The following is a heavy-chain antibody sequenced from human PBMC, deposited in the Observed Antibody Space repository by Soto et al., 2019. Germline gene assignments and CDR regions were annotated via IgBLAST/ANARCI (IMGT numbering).Heavy chain of an antibody. CDR3: ARERAVAGFDY. D-gene: IGHD6-19*01. CDR1: GYTFTSYD. CDR2: MNPNTGNT. J-gene: IGHJ4*02. Sequence: QVQLVQSGAEVKKPGASVKVSCKASGYTFTSYDINWVRQATGQGLEWMGWMNPNTGNTGYAQNFQGRVTMTRNTSITTAYRELSSLRSEDTAVYYCARERAVAGFDYWGQGTLVTVSS. V-gene: IGHV1-8*01.